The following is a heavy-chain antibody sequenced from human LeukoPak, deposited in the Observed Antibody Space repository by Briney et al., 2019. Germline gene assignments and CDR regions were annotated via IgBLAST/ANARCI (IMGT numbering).Heavy chain of an antibody. CDR2: ISYDGSNK. J-gene: IGHJ4*02. V-gene: IGHV3-30*03. Sequence: GGSLRLSCAASGFTFSSYGMHWVRQAPGKGLEWVAVISYDGSNKYYADSVKGRFTISRDNSKNTLYLQMNSLRAEDTAVYYCARGYCSGGSCDYFDYWGQGTLVTVSS. CDR3: ARGYCSGGSCDYFDY. CDR1: GFTFSSYG. D-gene: IGHD2-15*01.